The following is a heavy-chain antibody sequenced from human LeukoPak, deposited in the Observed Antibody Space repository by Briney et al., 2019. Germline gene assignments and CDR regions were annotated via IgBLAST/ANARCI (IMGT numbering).Heavy chain of an antibody. D-gene: IGHD3-22*01. J-gene: IGHJ5*02. CDR2: IYYSGST. CDR1: GGSISSYY. CDR3: ARAYYYDSSGYPKGFDP. V-gene: IGHV4-59*08. Sequence: SETLSLTCTVSGGSISSYYWSRIRQPPGKGQEWIGYIYYSGSTNYNPSLKSRVTISVDTSKNQFSLKLSSVTAADTAVYYCARAYYYDSSGYPKGFDPWGQGTLVTVSS.